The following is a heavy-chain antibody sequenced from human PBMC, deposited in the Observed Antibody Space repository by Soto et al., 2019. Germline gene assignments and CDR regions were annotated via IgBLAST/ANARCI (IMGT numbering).Heavy chain of an antibody. D-gene: IGHD1-7*01. J-gene: IGHJ3*02. Sequence: SGPTLVNPTQTLTLTCTFSGFSLSTSGMCVSWIRQPPGKALELLALIDWDDDKYYSTSLKTRLTISKDTSKNQVVLTMTNMDPVDTATYYCPRIRAGTTPNAFDIWGQGTMVTVS. CDR3: PRIRAGTTPNAFDI. CDR2: IDWDDDK. V-gene: IGHV2-70*01. CDR1: GFSLSTSGMC.